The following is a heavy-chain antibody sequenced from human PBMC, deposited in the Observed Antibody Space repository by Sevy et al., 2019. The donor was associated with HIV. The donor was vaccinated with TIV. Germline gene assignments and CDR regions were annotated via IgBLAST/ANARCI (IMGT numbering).Heavy chain of an antibody. Sequence: WGSLRLSCAASGFIVSSTFMSWVRQAPGKGLEWVSVIYSGGGTYYADSVKGRFTISRDNSKNTLIFQMNSLRADDTAVYYCARGVPKYYFDYWGQGTLVTVSS. V-gene: IGHV3-53*01. D-gene: IGHD3-10*02. CDR3: ARGVPKYYFDY. J-gene: IGHJ4*02. CDR2: IYSGGGT. CDR1: GFIVSSTF.